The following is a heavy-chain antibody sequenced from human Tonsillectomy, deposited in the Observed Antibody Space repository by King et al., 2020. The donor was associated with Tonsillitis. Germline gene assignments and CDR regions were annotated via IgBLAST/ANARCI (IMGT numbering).Heavy chain of an antibody. J-gene: IGHJ4*02. V-gene: IGHV3-21*01. CDR1: GFTFSSYS. CDR3: ARGAQYFDY. Sequence: VQLQESGGGLVKPGGSLRLSCAASGFTFSSYSMNWVRQAPGKGLEWVSSITSSSTYIYYADSVPGRFTISRDNAKNSLFLQMNSLRAEDTAVYYCARGAQYFDYWGQGTLVTVSS. CDR2: ITSSSTYI.